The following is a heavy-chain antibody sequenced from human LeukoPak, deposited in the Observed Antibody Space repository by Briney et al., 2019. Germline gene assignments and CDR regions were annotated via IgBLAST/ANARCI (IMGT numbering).Heavy chain of an antibody. CDR1: GFTFSDYA. J-gene: IGHJ4*02. Sequence: GGSLRLSCAASGFTFSDYAIHWVRQAPGKGLEWVAVISYDGSNKYYADSVKGRFTISRDNSKNTLYLQMNSLRAEDTAVYYCAKVIGFTYYDTTGGAFDYWGQGTLVTVSS. D-gene: IGHD3-22*01. V-gene: IGHV3-30*04. CDR3: AKVIGFTYYDTTGGAFDY. CDR2: ISYDGSNK.